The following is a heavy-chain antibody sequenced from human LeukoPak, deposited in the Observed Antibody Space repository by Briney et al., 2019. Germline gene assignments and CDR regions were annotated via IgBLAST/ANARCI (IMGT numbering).Heavy chain of an antibody. J-gene: IGHJ3*02. V-gene: IGHV3-23*01. CDR2: ISGSGDST. CDR1: GFTFSRYA. D-gene: IGHD6-19*01. Sequence: GGSLGLSCAASGFTFSRYAMNWVRQAPGKGLEWVSLISGSGDSTDYADSVKGRFTISRDNSKNTLYLQINSLRADDTAVYYCAKRAVAGTGRGFDIWGQGTLVTVSS. CDR3: AKRAVAGTGRGFDI.